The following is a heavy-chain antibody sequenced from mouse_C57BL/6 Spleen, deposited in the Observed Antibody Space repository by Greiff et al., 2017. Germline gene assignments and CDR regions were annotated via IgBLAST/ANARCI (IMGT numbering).Heavy chain of an antibody. D-gene: IGHD2-5*01. CDR3: ARGTYYSNPGFAY. CDR1: GYTFTSYW. J-gene: IGHJ3*01. Sequence: QVQLQQPGAELVRPGSSVKLSCKASGYTFTSYWMHWVKQRPIQGLEWIGNIDPSDSETHYNQKFKDKATLTVDKSSSPAYMQLSSLTSEDSAVYYCARGTYYSNPGFAYWGQGTLVTVSA. V-gene: IGHV1-52*01. CDR2: IDPSDSET.